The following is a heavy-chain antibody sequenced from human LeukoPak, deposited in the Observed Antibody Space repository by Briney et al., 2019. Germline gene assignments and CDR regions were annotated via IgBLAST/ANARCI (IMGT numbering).Heavy chain of an antibody. V-gene: IGHV3-30*18. D-gene: IGHD6-19*01. CDR2: IAYDGSNK. J-gene: IGHJ4*02. CDR1: GFTFSSYG. Sequence: PGGSLRLSCAASGFTFSSYGMHWVRQAPGKGLEWVAVIAYDGSNKYYADSVKGRFTISRDNSKNTLYLQTNSLRAEDTAVYYCAKVPMDAGWLVLDYWGQGTLVTVSS. CDR3: AKVPMDAGWLVLDY.